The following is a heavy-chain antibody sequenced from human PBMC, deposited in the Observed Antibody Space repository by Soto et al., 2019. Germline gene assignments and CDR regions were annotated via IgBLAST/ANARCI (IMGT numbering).Heavy chain of an antibody. CDR2: ISGSGGST. J-gene: IGHJ4*02. Sequence: XGSLRLYCAASGFTFSSYSMSWVRQAPGKGLEWVSAISGSGGSTYYADSVKGRFTISRDNSKNTLYLQMNSLRAEDTAVYYCPKWTLGSSWPFDVWGQGTLVTVSS. D-gene: IGHD6-13*01. V-gene: IGHV3-23*01. CDR1: GFTFSSYS. CDR3: PKWTLGSSWPFDV.